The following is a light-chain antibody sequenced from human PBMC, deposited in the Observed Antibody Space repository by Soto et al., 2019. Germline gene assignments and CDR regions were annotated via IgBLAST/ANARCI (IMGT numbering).Light chain of an antibody. CDR2: DGT. Sequence: QSALTQPASVSGSPGQSITISCTGTTSDVGASAHVCWYQQHPGQAPKLIIYDGTKRPSGVSARFSGSKSGNTASLTISGLQAEDEADYYCSSYATTSTVVFGGGTKVTVL. V-gene: IGLV2-14*03. CDR3: SSYATTSTVV. CDR1: TSDVGASAH. J-gene: IGLJ2*01.